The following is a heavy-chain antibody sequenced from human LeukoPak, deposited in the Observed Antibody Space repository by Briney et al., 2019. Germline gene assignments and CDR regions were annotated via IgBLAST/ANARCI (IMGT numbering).Heavy chain of an antibody. CDR2: IRGSGGST. CDR3: AKLNAASPLYGMVI. J-gene: IGHJ6*01. D-gene: IGHD2-15*01. V-gene: IGHV3-23*01. CDR1: GFTVSSNA. Sequence: GGSLRLSCAASGFTVSSNAMSWVRQAPGKGLEWVSAIRGSGGSTYTAESVTARLTISRDTSKNTQYLPMNTLRAQDTAVYYCAKLNAASPLYGMVIWG.